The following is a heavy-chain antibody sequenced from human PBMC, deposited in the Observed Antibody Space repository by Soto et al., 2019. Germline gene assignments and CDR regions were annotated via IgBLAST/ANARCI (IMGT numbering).Heavy chain of an antibody. V-gene: IGHV3-30-3*01. CDR3: TRDHGPDYGGNSGFDL. Sequence: GGSLRLSCAASGFTFTTYAMDWVRQAPGKGLEWVAAISYDGNNKYYADSVRGRFTFSRDNSRNTIYLQMDSLTPDDTGVYWCTRDHGPDYGGNSGFDLWGQGILVTVSS. D-gene: IGHD4-17*01. J-gene: IGHJ4*02. CDR1: GFTFTTYA. CDR2: ISYDGNNK.